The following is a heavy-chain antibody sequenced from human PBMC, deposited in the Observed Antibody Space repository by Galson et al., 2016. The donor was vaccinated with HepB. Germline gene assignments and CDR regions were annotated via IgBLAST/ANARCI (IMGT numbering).Heavy chain of an antibody. CDR1: GFTYSSYW. D-gene: IGHD1-14*01. J-gene: IGHJ6*02. CDR2: INQDGSEK. Sequence: SLRLSCAASGFTYSSYWMTWVRQAPGKGLEWVAHINQDGSEKDYVDSVRGRFTISRDNAKKSVYLQMNSLRVEDTGVYYCGRDRPGDQYGIDVWGQGTTVTVSS. CDR3: GRDRPGDQYGIDV. V-gene: IGHV3-7*01.